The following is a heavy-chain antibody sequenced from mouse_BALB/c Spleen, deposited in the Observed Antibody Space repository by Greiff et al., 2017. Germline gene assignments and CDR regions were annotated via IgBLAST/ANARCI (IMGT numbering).Heavy chain of an antibody. V-gene: IGHV1S56*01. Sequence: VQLQQSGPELVKPGASVRISCKASGYTFTSYYIHWVKQRAGQGLEWIGWIYPGNVNTKYNEKFKGKATLTADKSSSTAYMQLSSLTSEDSAVYFCARGGKDYYGSSMDYWGQGTSVTVSS. CDR3: ARGGKDYYGSSMDY. J-gene: IGHJ4*01. CDR2: IYPGNVNT. CDR1: GYTFTSYY. D-gene: IGHD1-1*01.